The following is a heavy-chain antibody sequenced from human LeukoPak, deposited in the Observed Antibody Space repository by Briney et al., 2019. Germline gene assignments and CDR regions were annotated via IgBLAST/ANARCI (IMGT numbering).Heavy chain of an antibody. CDR1: GYTLTELS. Sequence: ASVKVSCKVSGYTLTELSMHWVRQAPGKGLEWMGGFDPEDGETIYAQKFQGRVTMTEDTSTDTAYMALSSLRSEDTAVYYCATGGLVGATFFDYWGQGTLVPVSS. V-gene: IGHV1-24*01. D-gene: IGHD1-26*01. CDR2: FDPEDGET. J-gene: IGHJ4*02. CDR3: ATGGLVGATFFDY.